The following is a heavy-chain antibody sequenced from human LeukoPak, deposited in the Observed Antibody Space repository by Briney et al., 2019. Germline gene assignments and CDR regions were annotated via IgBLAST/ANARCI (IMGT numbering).Heavy chain of an antibody. V-gene: IGHV4-59*12. J-gene: IGHJ4*02. CDR1: GGSIRSYY. Sequence: PSETLSLTCTVSGGSIRSYYWSWVRQPPGKGLERIGYIYYSGTTNYKPDLKSRVAISVDTSKNQFSLKLSSVTASDTAVYYCARSGPDSGKFWVFDYWGQGTLVTVSS. CDR2: IYYSGTT. CDR3: ARSGPDSGKFWVFDY. D-gene: IGHD1-26*01.